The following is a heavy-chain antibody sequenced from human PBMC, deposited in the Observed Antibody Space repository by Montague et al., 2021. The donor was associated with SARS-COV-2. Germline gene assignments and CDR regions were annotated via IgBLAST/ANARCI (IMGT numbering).Heavy chain of an antibody. D-gene: IGHD1-26*01. V-gene: IGHV3-30*04. Sequence: SLRLSCAASGFTFSSYAMRWVRQAPGKGLEWAALISYDGSNKYYADSVKGRFTISRDNSKNTLYLQMNSLRAEDTAVYYCARDSGSSFDPWGQGTLVTVSS. CDR2: ISYDGSNK. CDR1: GFTFSSYA. CDR3: ARDSGSSFDP. J-gene: IGHJ5*02.